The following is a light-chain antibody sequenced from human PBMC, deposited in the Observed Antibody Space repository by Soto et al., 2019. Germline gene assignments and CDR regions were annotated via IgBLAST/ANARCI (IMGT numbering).Light chain of an antibody. Sequence: EIVMTQSPATLSVSPGERATLSCRASQSVSSGFLAWYQQKPGQAPRLLIYGASTRATGIPARFSGSGSGTEFTLTISSLQSEDFVVYYCQLYNNWPYTFGQGTKLEIK. CDR1: QSVSSG. CDR2: GAS. J-gene: IGKJ2*01. CDR3: QLYNNWPYT. V-gene: IGKV3-15*01.